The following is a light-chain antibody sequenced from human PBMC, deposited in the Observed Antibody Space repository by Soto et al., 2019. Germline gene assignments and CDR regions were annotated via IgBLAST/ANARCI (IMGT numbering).Light chain of an antibody. CDR1: SSNIGAGYD. CDR2: GNS. CDR3: QSYDSSDVV. V-gene: IGLV1-40*01. Sequence: QSVLTQPPSASGAPGQRVTISCTGSSSNIGAGYDVHWYQQLPGTAPKLLIYGNSNRPSGVPDRFSGSKSGTSASLAITGLQAEDEADYYCQSYDSSDVVFGGGTKVTVL. J-gene: IGLJ2*01.